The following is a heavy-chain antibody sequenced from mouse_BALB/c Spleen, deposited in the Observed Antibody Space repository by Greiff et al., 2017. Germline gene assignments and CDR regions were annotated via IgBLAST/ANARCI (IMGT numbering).Heavy chain of an antibody. CDR2: INSNGGST. J-gene: IGHJ4*01. Sequence: EVKLMESGGGLVKLGGSLKLSCAASGFTFSSYYMSWVRQTPEKRLELVAAINSNGGSTYYPDTVKGRFTISRDNAKNTLYLQMSSLKSEDTALYYCAREGMIKGIMDYWGQGTSVTVSS. CDR3: AREGMIKGIMDY. V-gene: IGHV5-6-2*01. D-gene: IGHD2-4*01. CDR1: GFTFSSYY.